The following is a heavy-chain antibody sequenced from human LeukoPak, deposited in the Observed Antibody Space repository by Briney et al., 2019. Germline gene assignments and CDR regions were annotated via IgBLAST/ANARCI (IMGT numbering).Heavy chain of an antibody. Sequence: GGSLRLSCAASGFTFSSYGMHWVRQAPGKGLEWVAVISYDGSNKYYANSVKGRFTISRDNSKNTLYLQMNSLRAEDTAVYYCAKDPAKYSSSWYGRYYYYYCGMDVWGQGTTVTVSS. V-gene: IGHV3-30*18. CDR3: AKDPAKYSSSWYGRYYYYYCGMDV. J-gene: IGHJ6*02. D-gene: IGHD6-13*01. CDR1: GFTFSSYG. CDR2: ISYDGSNK.